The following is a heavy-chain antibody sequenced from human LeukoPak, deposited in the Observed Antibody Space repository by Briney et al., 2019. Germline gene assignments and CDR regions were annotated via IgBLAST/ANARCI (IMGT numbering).Heavy chain of an antibody. CDR3: AKGAGGGSNYYFDY. D-gene: IGHD6-13*01. J-gene: IGHJ4*02. Sequence: GGSLRLSCAASGFTFSSYWMNWVRQAPGKGLEWVANIKQAGSEKYYVDSVKGRFTISRDNAKNSVYLQMNSLRAEDTAVYYCAKGAGGGSNYYFDYWGQGTLVTVSS. V-gene: IGHV3-7*03. CDR1: GFTFSSYW. CDR2: IKQAGSEK.